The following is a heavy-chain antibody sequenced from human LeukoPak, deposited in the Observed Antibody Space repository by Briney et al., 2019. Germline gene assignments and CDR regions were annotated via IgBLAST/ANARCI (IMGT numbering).Heavy chain of an antibody. CDR3: ARRKTLFWYFDY. J-gene: IGHJ4*02. Sequence: SETLSLTCAVSGYSISSGYSWDWIRQSPGKGLEWIGNIYSSGSTYYNPSLKSRVTISVDTSKNQFSLSLNSVTAADTAVYYCARRKTLFWYFDYWGQGTLVPVSS. CDR2: IYSSGST. V-gene: IGHV4-38-2*01. CDR1: GYSISSGYS. D-gene: IGHD3-3*01.